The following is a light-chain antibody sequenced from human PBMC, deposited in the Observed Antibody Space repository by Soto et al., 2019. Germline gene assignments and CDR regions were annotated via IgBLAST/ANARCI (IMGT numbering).Light chain of an antibody. Sequence: EIVLTQSPGTLSLSPGERATLSCRASQSVSSYLAWYQQKPGQAPRLLIYDASNRATGIPARFSGSGSGTDFTLTISSLEPEDFAVYYCQQRSNWLGKLTFGGGTKVEIK. CDR3: QQRSNWLGKLT. J-gene: IGKJ4*01. CDR2: DAS. V-gene: IGKV3-11*01. CDR1: QSVSSY.